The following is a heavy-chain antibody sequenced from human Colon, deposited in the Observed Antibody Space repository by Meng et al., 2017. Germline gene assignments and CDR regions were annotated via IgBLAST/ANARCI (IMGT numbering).Heavy chain of an antibody. CDR2: TYYRSEWYN. Sequence: SQTLSLTCAISGDSVSSNSAAWNWIRQSPSTGLGWLGRTYYRSEWYNDYAVSLKSRITINSDTSKNQFSLHLNSLTPEDTAVYYCASGWALDTWGQGTLVTVSS. CDR3: ASGWALDT. J-gene: IGHJ5*02. D-gene: IGHD3-16*01. CDR1: GDSVSSNSAA. V-gene: IGHV6-1*01.